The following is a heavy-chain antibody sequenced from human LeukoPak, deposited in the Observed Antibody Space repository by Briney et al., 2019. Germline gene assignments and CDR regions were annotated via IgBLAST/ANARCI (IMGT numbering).Heavy chain of an antibody. CDR2: IDSDGSST. CDR3: ARGYTYFDY. CDR1: GFTFSRYW. Sequence: PGGSLRLSCAASGFTFSRYWMHWVRQAPGKGLVWVSRIDSDGSSTGYTDSVKGRFTISRDNAKNTLYLQMSSLRAEDTAVYYCARGYTYFDYWGQGTLVTVSS. J-gene: IGHJ4*02. D-gene: IGHD5-12*01. V-gene: IGHV3-74*01.